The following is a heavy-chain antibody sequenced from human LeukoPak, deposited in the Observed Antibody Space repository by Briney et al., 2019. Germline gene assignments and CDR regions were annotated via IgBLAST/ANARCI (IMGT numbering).Heavy chain of an antibody. J-gene: IGHJ4*02. CDR2: VNQDGSEA. Sequence: GGSLRLSCAASGFPFHNYWMTWVRQAPGKGLEWVAQVNQDGSEAHYADSVKARFTISKDNAKSSVSLQMNSLRAEDTAVYYCVRDGGVSGYDLLDYWGQGTLVTVSS. CDR3: VRDGGVSGYDLLDY. V-gene: IGHV3-7*01. CDR1: GFPFHNYW. D-gene: IGHD5-12*01.